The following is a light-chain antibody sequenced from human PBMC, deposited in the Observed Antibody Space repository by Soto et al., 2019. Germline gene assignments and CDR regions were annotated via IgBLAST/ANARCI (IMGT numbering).Light chain of an antibody. J-gene: IGLJ2*01. V-gene: IGLV1-47*02. CDR1: SSNIGSNY. CDR2: LDN. CDR3: AAWDDSLSGPV. Sequence: QSALTQPPSASATPGQRVTISCSGSSSNIGSNYVYWYQQLPGMAPKLLIYLDNQRPSGVPDRFSGSKSGTSGSLAINGLQSEDEADYYCAAWDDSLSGPVFGGGTKLTVL.